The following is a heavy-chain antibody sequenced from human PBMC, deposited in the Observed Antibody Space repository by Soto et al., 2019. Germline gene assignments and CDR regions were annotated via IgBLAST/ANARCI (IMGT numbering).Heavy chain of an antibody. CDR1: EFTFFTSA. CDR3: AADKYCGGDCYFDY. Sequence: ASVKVSCKASEFTFFTSAIQWVRQARGQRLEWMGWIVVGSGNTNYAQKFHERVTISRDMSTNTEYMELNSLRSADTAVYYCAADKYCGGDCYFDYSGQGTMVTGSS. D-gene: IGHD2-21*02. V-gene: IGHV1-58*02. J-gene: IGHJ4*02. CDR2: IVVGSGNT.